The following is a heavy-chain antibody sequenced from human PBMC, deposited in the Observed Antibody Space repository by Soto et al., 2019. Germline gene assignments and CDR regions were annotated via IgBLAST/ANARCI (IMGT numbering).Heavy chain of an antibody. Sequence: QVQLVQSGAEVKKPGASVKVSCKASGYTFTGYYMHWVRQAPGQGLEWMGWINPNSGGTNYAQKFQGWVTMTRDTAIRTTYMGLSRLRSVDPAVYYCARWYGSASYLNYYYGMDVWGQGTTVTVSS. CDR3: ARWYGSASYLNYYYGMDV. CDR1: GYTFTGYY. CDR2: INPNSGGT. J-gene: IGHJ6*02. D-gene: IGHD3-10*01. V-gene: IGHV1-2*04.